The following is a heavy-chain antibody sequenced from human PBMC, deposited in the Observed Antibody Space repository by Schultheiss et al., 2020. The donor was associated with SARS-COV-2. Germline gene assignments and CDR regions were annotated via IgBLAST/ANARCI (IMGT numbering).Heavy chain of an antibody. J-gene: IGHJ3*02. CDR3: AREVWGPAATPTEGDAFDI. CDR2: ISSSSSTI. V-gene: IGHV3-48*04. Sequence: GGSLRLSCAASGFTFSSYSMNWVRQAPGKGLEWVSYISSSSSTIYYADSVKGRFTISRDNAKNSLYLQMNSLRAEDTAVYYCAREVWGPAATPTEGDAFDIWGQGTMVTVSS. D-gene: IGHD2-2*02. CDR1: GFTFSSYS.